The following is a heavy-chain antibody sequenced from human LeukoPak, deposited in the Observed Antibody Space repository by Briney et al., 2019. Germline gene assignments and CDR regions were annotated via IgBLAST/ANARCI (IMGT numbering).Heavy chain of an antibody. D-gene: IGHD1-26*01. Sequence: PSETLSLTGTVSGGSSSSSSYYWGWIRQPPGKGLEWIGSIYYSGSTYYNPSLKSRVTISVDTSKNRFSLKLSSVTAADTAVYYCARVGATTDNWFDPWGQGTLVTVSS. V-gene: IGHV4-39*07. CDR1: GGSSSSSSYY. CDR2: IYYSGST. CDR3: ARVGATTDNWFDP. J-gene: IGHJ5*02.